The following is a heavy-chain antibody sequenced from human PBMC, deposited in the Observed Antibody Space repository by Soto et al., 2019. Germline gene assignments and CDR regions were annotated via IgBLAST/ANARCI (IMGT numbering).Heavy chain of an antibody. V-gene: IGHV3-21*06. D-gene: IGHD6-13*01. J-gene: IGHJ4*02. CDR3: ARARVYATGPLDF. Sequence: GGSLRLSCAASGFTFTSYTMNWVRRAPGKGLEWVSSISSSSDYIYYADSMKGRVTISRDNAKNSLFLDMNSLTGEDTAVYYCARARVYATGPLDFWGQGTLVTVSS. CDR1: GFTFTSYT. CDR2: ISSSSDYI.